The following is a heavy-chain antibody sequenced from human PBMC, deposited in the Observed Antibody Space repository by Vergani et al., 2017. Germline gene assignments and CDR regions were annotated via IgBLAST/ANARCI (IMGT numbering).Heavy chain of an antibody. J-gene: IGHJ6*04. CDR1: GGSFSGYY. CDR2: INHSGST. V-gene: IGHV4-34*01. D-gene: IGHD1/OR15-1a*01. Sequence: QVQLQQWGAGLLKPSETLSLTCAVYGGSFSGYYWSWIRQPPGKGLEWIGEINHSGSTNYNPSLKSRVTISVDTSKNQFSLKLSSVTGADTAVYYCASDVTKRPGVWSKGTTVTVSS. CDR3: ASDVTKRPGV.